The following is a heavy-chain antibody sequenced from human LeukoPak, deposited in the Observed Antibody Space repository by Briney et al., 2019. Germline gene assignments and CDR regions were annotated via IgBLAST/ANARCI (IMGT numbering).Heavy chain of an antibody. CDR1: RFTFSDAW. V-gene: IGHV3-53*01. CDR2: IYSGGST. D-gene: IGHD1-26*01. Sequence: GGSLRLSCAASRFTFSDAWMSWVRQAPGKGLEWVSVIYSGGSTYYADSVKGRFTISRDNSKNTLYLQMNSLRAEDTAVYYCARYSGSYYYGMDVWGQGTTVTVSS. CDR3: ARYSGSYYYGMDV. J-gene: IGHJ6*02.